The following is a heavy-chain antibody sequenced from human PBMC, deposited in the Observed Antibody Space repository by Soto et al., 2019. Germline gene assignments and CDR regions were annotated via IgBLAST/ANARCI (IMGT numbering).Heavy chain of an antibody. CDR2: IYYIGST. V-gene: IGHV4-31*03. CDR3: ARSVFP. J-gene: IGHJ5*02. CDR1: GGSISSGGYY. Sequence: SETLSLTCTVSGGSISSGGYYWNWIRQHPGKGLEWIGYIYYIGSTYYNPSLKSRVTISLDTSKNQFSLGLSSVTAADTAVYYCARSVFPWGQGTLVTVSS.